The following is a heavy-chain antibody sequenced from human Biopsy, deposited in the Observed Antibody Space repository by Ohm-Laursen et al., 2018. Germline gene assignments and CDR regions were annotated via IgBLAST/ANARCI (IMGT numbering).Heavy chain of an antibody. V-gene: IGHV4-4*07. CDR1: GGLNSNYY. Sequence: GTLSLTCSVSGGLNSNYYWSWVRQSAGKGLVWIGRLYTSGDTNYNPSLKSRVSVSEDTSRRQFSLRLTSVTAADTAVYYCATGPKRLTGTSYFESWGRGILVTVSS. CDR2: LYTSGDT. J-gene: IGHJ4*02. D-gene: IGHD1-7*01. CDR3: ATGPKRLTGTSYFES.